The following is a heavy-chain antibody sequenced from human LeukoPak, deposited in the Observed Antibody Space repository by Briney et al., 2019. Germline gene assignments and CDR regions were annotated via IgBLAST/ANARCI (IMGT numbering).Heavy chain of an antibody. CDR3: ARGPIAAAGIGSDAFDI. V-gene: IGHV4-59*01. Sequence: SETLSLTCTVSGGSISSYYWSWIRQPPGKGLEWIGYIYYSGSTNYNPSLKSRVTISVDTSKNQFSLKLSSVTAADTAVYYCARGPIAAAGIGSDAFDIWGQGTMVTVSS. D-gene: IGHD6-13*01. CDR1: GGSISSYY. J-gene: IGHJ3*02. CDR2: IYYSGST.